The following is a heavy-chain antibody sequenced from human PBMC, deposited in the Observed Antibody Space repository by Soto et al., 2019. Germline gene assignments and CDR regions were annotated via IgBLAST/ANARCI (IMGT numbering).Heavy chain of an antibody. J-gene: IGHJ4*02. CDR2: ISGSGAYT. CDR3: ARDRHPYSTTYYFDY. CDR1: GFTFSTYA. Sequence: GGSLRLSCAASGFTFSTYAMNWVRQPPGKGLEWVSSISGSGAYTYYADSVQGRFTISRDNSKNTLNLQMNSLRAEDTAVYYCARDRHPYSTTYYFDYWGQGTLVTVSS. V-gene: IGHV3-23*01. D-gene: IGHD2-2*01.